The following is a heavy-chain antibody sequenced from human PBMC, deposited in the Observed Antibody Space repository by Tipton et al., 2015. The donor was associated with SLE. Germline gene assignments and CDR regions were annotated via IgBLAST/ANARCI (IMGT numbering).Heavy chain of an antibody. J-gene: IGHJ4*02. CDR2: VSYSGST. V-gene: IGHV4-39*01. Sequence: TLSLTCTVSGDSISSRSYYWGWIRQPPGKGLEWIGSVSYSGSTYYNPSLKSRVIIFLDTSKIQFSLKLTSVTAADTAVYYCARLLRRDGYSYFDYWGQGILVTVSS. CDR1: GDSISSRSYY. CDR3: ARLLRRDGYSYFDY. D-gene: IGHD5-24*01.